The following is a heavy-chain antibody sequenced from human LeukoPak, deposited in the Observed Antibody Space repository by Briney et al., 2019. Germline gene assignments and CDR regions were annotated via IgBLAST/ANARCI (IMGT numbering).Heavy chain of an antibody. CDR1: GGSISSYY. CDR3: ARGTAAAGRFDY. CDR2: IYTSGST. Sequence: SETLSLTCTVSGGSISSYYWSWIRQPAGKGLEWIGRIYTSGSTNHNPSLKSRVTMSVDTSKTQFSLKLSSVTAADTAVYYCARGTAAAGRFDYWGQGTLVTVPS. D-gene: IGHD6-13*01. V-gene: IGHV4-4*07. J-gene: IGHJ4*02.